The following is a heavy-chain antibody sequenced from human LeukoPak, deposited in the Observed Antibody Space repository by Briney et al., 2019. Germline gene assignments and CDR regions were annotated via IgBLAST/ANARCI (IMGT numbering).Heavy chain of an antibody. J-gene: IGHJ4*02. V-gene: IGHV3-23*01. Sequence: GGSLRLSCAASGFTFSSYAMSWVRQAPGKGLEWVSAISGSGGSTYYADSVKGRFTISRDNAKNSLYLQMNSLRAEDTAVYYCARDLGGGYHYFDYWGQGTLVTVSS. CDR1: GFTFSSYA. D-gene: IGHD2-15*01. CDR3: ARDLGGGYHYFDY. CDR2: ISGSGGST.